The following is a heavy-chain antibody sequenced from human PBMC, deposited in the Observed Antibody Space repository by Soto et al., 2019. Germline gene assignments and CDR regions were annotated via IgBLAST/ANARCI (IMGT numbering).Heavy chain of an antibody. CDR1: GFTFTSSA. D-gene: IGHD1-26*01. Sequence: SVKVSCKASGFTFTSSAVQWVRQARGQRLEWIGWIVVGSGNTNYAQKFQERVTITRDMSTSTAYMELSSLRSEDTAVYYCAASPQYRGSTRYYYGMDVWGQGTTVTVSS. CDR2: IVVGSGNT. V-gene: IGHV1-58*01. J-gene: IGHJ6*02. CDR3: AASPQYRGSTRYYYGMDV.